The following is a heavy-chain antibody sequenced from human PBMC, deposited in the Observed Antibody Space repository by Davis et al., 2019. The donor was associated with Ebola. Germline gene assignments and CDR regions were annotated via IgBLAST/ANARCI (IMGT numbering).Heavy chain of an antibody. V-gene: IGHV3-66*01. Sequence: LSLTCAASGITVNNNYMSWVRQAPGKGLEWVSVIYFGGSTYYADSVKGRFTISRDNSKSTLYLQMNSLRAEDTAVYYCARYSSGSYEAYWGQGTQVTVSS. CDR1: GITVNNNY. CDR2: IYFGGST. J-gene: IGHJ4*02. CDR3: ARYSSGSYEAY. D-gene: IGHD6-19*01.